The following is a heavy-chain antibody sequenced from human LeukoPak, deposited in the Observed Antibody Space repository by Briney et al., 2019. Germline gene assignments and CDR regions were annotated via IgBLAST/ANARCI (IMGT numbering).Heavy chain of an antibody. CDR1: GYTFTSYD. CDR2: MNPNSGNT. CDR3: ARLLYNWFDP. J-gene: IGHJ5*01. V-gene: IGHV1-8*01. Sequence: GASVKVSCKASGYTFTSYDINWVRQATGQGLEWMGWMNPNSGNTGYAQKVQGRVTMTRNTSISTAYMELSSLRSEDTAVYYCARLLYNWFDPWGQGTLVTVSS.